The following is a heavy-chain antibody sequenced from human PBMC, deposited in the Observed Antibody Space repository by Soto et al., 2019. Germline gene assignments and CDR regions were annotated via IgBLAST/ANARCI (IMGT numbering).Heavy chain of an antibody. CDR3: ARDKTYGSGSYYNGDPRGWFDP. D-gene: IGHD3-10*01. V-gene: IGHV4-4*02. CDR1: SGSIGSSNW. CDR2: IYHSGST. J-gene: IGHJ5*02. Sequence: SETLSLTCAVSSGSIGSSNWWSWVRQPPGKGLEGSGEIYHSGSTNYNPSLKSRVTISVDKSKNQFSLKLSSVTAADTAVYYCARDKTYGSGSYYNGDPRGWFDPWGQGT.